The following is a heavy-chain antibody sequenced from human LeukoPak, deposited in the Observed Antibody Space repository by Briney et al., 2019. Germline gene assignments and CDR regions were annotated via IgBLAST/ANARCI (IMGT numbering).Heavy chain of an antibody. V-gene: IGHV1-18*01. CDR2: ISAYNGNT. CDR3: ARDESIAAATWFDP. CDR1: GYTFTSYG. D-gene: IGHD6-13*01. J-gene: IGHJ5*02. Sequence: RASVKVSCKASGYTFTSYGISWVRQAPGQGLEWMGWISAYNGNTNYAQKLQGRVTMTTDTSTSTAYMELRSLRSDDTAVYYCARDESIAAATWFDPWGQGTLVTVSS.